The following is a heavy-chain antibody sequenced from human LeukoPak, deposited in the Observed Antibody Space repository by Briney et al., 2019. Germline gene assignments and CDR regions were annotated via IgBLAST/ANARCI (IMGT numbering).Heavy chain of an antibody. CDR2: IYPADSDT. V-gene: IGHV5-51*01. J-gene: IGHJ4*02. CDR3: ARHNRGAIFGVAPFWY. D-gene: IGHD3-3*01. CDR1: GYRFTNYW. Sequence: GEPLKISCKTSGYRFTNYWIGWVRQMAGKGLEWMGIIYPADSDTRYSPSFQGHVTISADKSISTAYLQWSSLKASDTAMYYCARHNRGAIFGVAPFWYWGQGTLVTVPS.